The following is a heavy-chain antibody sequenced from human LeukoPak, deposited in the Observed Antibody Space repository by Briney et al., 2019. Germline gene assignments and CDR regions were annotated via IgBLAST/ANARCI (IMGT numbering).Heavy chain of an antibody. CDR1: GGSISSYY. V-gene: IGHV4-59*08. J-gene: IGHJ5*02. CDR2: IYYSGST. Sequence: SETLSLTCTVSGGSISSYYWSWIRQPPGKGLEWIGYIYYSGSTNYDPSLKSRVTISLDTSKNQFSLKLTSVTAADTAVYYCARRAYGSGSYPFDPWGQGTLVTVSS. CDR3: ARRAYGSGSYPFDP. D-gene: IGHD3-10*01.